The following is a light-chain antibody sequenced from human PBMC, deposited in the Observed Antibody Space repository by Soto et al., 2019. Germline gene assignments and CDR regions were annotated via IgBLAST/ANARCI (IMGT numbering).Light chain of an antibody. CDR2: DVS. CDR3: SSYTSSSTLL. J-gene: IGLJ2*01. V-gene: IGLV2-14*03. CDR1: SSDVGGYTY. Sequence: QSALTQPASVSGSPGQSITISCTGTSSDVGGYTYISWYQQHPGTAPKLMIYDVSNRPSGVSNRFSGSKSGNTASLTISGLQSEDEAEYYCSSYTSSSTLLFGGGTKLTVL.